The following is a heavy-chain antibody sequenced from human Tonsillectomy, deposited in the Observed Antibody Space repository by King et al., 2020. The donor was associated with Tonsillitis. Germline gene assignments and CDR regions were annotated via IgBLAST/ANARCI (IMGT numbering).Heavy chain of an antibody. CDR2: IKSKSAGGTT. Sequence: VQLVESGGGLVKPGGSLRLSCAASDSTFTNAWMNWVRQAPGKGLEWVGRIKSKSAGGTTDFAAPVNGRFTISRDDSRNTVTLQMNILKTEDTAVYYCTTGYGFYFDLWGQGTLVTVSS. CDR3: TTGYGFYFDL. V-gene: IGHV3-15*07. CDR1: DSTFTNAW. D-gene: IGHD1-1*01. J-gene: IGHJ4*02.